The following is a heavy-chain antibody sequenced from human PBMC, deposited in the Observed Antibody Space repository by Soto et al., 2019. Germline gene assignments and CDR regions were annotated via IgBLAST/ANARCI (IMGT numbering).Heavy chain of an antibody. CDR2: INHSGSA. CDR3: AREHGYYDFWSGYLLYYYGMDV. J-gene: IGHJ6*02. V-gene: IGHV4-34*01. Sequence: TSETLSLTCAVYGGSFSGYYWSWIRQPPGKGLEWIGEINHSGSANYNPSLKGRVTISVDTSKNQFSLKLSSVTAADTAVYYCAREHGYYDFWSGYLLYYYGMDVWGQGTTVTVSS. CDR1: GGSFSGYY. D-gene: IGHD3-3*01.